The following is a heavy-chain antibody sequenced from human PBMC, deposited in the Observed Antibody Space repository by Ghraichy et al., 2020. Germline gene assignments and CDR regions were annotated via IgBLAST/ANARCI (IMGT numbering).Heavy chain of an antibody. D-gene: IGHD4-23*01. CDR1: GFTFSSYS. V-gene: IGHV3-48*02. CDR3: ARGSTVVRFFYYDGMDV. Sequence: GSLNISCVGSGFTFSSYSMNWVRQSPGKGLEWISYITSSSRTIFYADSVKGRFTISRDNAQKSLYLQMNSLRDEDTAVYYCARGSTVVRFFYYDGMDVWGQGTTVTVSS. CDR2: ITSSSRTI. J-gene: IGHJ6*02.